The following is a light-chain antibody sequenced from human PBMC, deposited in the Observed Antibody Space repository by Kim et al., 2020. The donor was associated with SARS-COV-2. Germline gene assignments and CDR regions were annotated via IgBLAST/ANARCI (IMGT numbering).Light chain of an antibody. Sequence: EMVLTQSPATLSVSPGERATLSCRASQSISNNLAWYQHKPGQAPRLLIYGASTRATGIPARFSGSGSGTDFTLTVSSLQSEDFAVYYCQQYNDWPPGDTFGQGTKLEI. J-gene: IGKJ2*01. CDR3: QQYNDWPPGDT. CDR1: QSISNN. V-gene: IGKV3-15*01. CDR2: GAS.